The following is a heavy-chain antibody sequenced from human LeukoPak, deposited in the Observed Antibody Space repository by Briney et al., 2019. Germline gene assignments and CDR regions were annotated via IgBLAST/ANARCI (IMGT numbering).Heavy chain of an antibody. D-gene: IGHD3-3*01. Sequence: PGGSLKLSCAASGFTFSGSAMHWVRQASGKGLEWVGRIRSKANSYATAYAASVKGRFTISRDDSKNTAYLQMNSLKSEDTAVYYCICDFYYMDVWGKGTTVTVSS. J-gene: IGHJ6*03. CDR3: ICDFYYMDV. V-gene: IGHV3-73*01. CDR2: IRSKANSYAT. CDR1: GFTFSGSA.